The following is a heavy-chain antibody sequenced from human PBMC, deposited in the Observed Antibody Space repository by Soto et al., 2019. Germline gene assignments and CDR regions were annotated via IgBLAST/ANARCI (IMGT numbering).Heavy chain of an antibody. J-gene: IGHJ5*02. CDR3: ARLRGDYVQWFDP. D-gene: IGHD4-17*01. CDR2: IYYSGST. V-gene: IGHV4-39*01. Sequence: SETLSLTCTVSGGSVSSSSYYWGWIRQPPGKGLEWIGSIYYSGSTYYNPSLKSRVTISVDTSKNQFSLKLSSVTAADTAVYYCARLRGDYVQWFDPWGQGTLVTVSS. CDR1: GGSVSSSSYY.